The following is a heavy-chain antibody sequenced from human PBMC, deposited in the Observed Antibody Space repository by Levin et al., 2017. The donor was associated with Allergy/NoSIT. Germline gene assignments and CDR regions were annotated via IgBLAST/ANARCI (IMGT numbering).Heavy chain of an antibody. V-gene: IGHV3-30-3*01. CDR3: ARDAWARTQHGSGSYRDDYFDY. CDR1: GFTFSNHA. J-gene: IGHJ4*02. CDR2: ISYDVSTE. Sequence: LSLTCAASGFTFSNHAMHWVRPAPGKGLEWVALISYDVSTELYADSVRGRFTISRVNSKNTVSLQMNSLRTEDTGVYYCARDAWARTQHGSGSYRDDYFDYWGQGTLVTVS. D-gene: IGHD3-10*01.